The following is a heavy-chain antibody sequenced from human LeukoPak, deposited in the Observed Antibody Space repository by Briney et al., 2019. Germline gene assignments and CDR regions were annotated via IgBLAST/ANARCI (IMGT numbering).Heavy chain of an antibody. D-gene: IGHD3-10*01. Sequence: PSETLSLTCSVSDGSTTGYYWSWIRQPPGMGLEWIAYVYYTGRTLYNPSLESRVTISVDTSKTQFSLTVTSVTAADTAVYYCARHMSVSYDAFDLWGRGTTVTVSS. CDR1: DGSTTGYY. V-gene: IGHV4-59*08. CDR2: VYYTGRT. J-gene: IGHJ3*01. CDR3: ARHMSVSYDAFDL.